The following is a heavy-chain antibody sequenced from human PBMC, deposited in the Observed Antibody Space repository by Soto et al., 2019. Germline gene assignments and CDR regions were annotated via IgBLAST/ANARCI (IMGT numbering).Heavy chain of an antibody. D-gene: IGHD3-10*01. V-gene: IGHV1-69*01. Sequence: QVHLVQSGVEVKKPGSSVTGSCTAAADTFNSYSLSWLSQAPGQRLDWRGGITPVMGTADYAPSFEDRLTLTADDSASTVYMALRSLRSDDTAVYYCARSLEGTTGTNWLDTWGQGALVTVSS. CDR2: ITPVMGTA. CDR3: ARSLEGTTGTNWLDT. J-gene: IGHJ5*02. CDR1: ADTFNSYS.